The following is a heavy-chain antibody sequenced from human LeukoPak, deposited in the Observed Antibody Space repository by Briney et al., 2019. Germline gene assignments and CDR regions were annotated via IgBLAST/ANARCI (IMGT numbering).Heavy chain of an antibody. J-gene: IGHJ6*03. Sequence: SDSTKNYADSVRGRFTISRDNAKNSLFLHVNSLRAEDTAVYYCASVTGALWFYYYMDVWGKGTTVTVSS. V-gene: IGHV3-11*01. CDR2: SDSTK. D-gene: IGHD2-21*01. CDR3: ASVTGALWFYYYMDV.